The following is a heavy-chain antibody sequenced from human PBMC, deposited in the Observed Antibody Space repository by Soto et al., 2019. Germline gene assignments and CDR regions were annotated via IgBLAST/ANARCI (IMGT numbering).Heavy chain of an antibody. V-gene: IGHV3-30*18. CDR1: GFTFSSYG. J-gene: IGHJ3*02. CDR2: VSYDGSNK. D-gene: IGHD3-16*01. CDR3: AKDARALGDAFDI. Sequence: SLRLSCAASGFTFSSYGMHWVRQAPGKGLEWVAVVSYDGSNKYYADSVKGRFTISRDNSKNTLYLQMNSLRADDTAVYYCAKDARALGDAFDIWGQGTMVTVSS.